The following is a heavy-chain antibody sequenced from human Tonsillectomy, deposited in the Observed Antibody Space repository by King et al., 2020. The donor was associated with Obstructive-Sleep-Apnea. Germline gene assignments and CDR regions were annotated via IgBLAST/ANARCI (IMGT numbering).Heavy chain of an antibody. CDR1: GFSLSTSGMC. J-gene: IGHJ3*02. D-gene: IGHD1-20*01. CDR3: ARILTGSSRSPAFDI. CDR2: IDWDDDK. V-gene: IGHV2-70*11. Sequence: TLKESGPALVKPTQTLTLTCTFSGFSLSTSGMCVSWIRQPPGKALEWLARIDWDDDKYYSTSLKTRLTISKDTSKNQVVLTMTNMDPVDTATYYCARILTGSSRSPAFDIWGQGTMVTVSS.